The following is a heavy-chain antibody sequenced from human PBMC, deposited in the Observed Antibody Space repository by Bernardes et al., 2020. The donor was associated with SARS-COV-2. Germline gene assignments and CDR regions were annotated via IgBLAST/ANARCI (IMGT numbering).Heavy chain of an antibody. D-gene: IGHD3-22*01. CDR3: ARVRRGVTMIVVVIPDAFDI. CDR2: TYYMGST. Sequence: SETLSLTCTVSGGSILSYYWSWIRQPPGKGLEWIGYTYYMGSTNYNPSLKSRVTISVDTSKNQFSLKLSSVTAAEPAVYYCARVRRGVTMIVVVIPDAFDIWSQGKMVTVSS. CDR1: GGSILSYY. V-gene: IGHV4-59*01. J-gene: IGHJ3*02.